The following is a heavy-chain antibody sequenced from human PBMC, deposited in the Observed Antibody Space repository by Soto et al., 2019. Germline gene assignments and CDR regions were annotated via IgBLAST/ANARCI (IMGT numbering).Heavy chain of an antibody. CDR3: ARVPAATSYYYYYYMDV. CDR1: GFTFDDYG. CDR2: INWNGGST. Sequence: GGSLRLSCAASGFTFDDYGMSLVRQAPGKGLEWVSGINWNGGSTGYADSVKGRFTISRDNAKNSLYLQMNSLRAEDTALYHCARVPAATSYYYYYYMDVWGKGTTVTVSS. J-gene: IGHJ6*03. V-gene: IGHV3-20*01. D-gene: IGHD2-2*01.